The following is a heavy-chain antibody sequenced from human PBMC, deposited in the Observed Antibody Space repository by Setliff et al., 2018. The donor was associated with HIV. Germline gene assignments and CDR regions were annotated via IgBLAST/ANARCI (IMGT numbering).Heavy chain of an antibody. J-gene: IGHJ4*02. D-gene: IGHD3-22*01. CDR2: INHSGST. CDR1: GGSLSGYH. V-gene: IGHV4-34*01. Sequence: PSATLSLTCAVYGGSLSGYHWSWIRQSPEEGLEWIGEINHSGSTNYNPSLKSRVTMSVDTSKNQFSLKLSSVTAAYTAVYYCARGGGYDRSGYYPLYYWGQGTPVTV. CDR3: ARGGGYDRSGYYPLYY.